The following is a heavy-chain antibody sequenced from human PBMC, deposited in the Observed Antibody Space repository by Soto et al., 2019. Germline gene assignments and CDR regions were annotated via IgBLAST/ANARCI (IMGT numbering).Heavy chain of an antibody. CDR2: INPKSGGT. CDR3: ARDVVRDYYYYGMDV. D-gene: IGHD2-15*01. CDR1: GYTFTGYY. Sequence: QVQVVQSGAEVKKPGASVKVSCKASGYTFTGYYMHWVRQAPGQGLEWMGWINPKSGGTNYAQKFQGWVTMTWDTSISTAYMELSRLRSDEMAVYYCARDVVRDYYYYGMDVWGQGTTVTLSS. V-gene: IGHV1-2*04. J-gene: IGHJ6*02.